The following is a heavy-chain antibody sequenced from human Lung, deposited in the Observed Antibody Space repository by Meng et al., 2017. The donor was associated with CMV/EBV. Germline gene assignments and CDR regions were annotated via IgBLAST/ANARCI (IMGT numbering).Heavy chain of an antibody. CDR1: GFTFDDFA. CDR3: AKAQRAIVVITPLDY. D-gene: IGHD3-22*01. CDR2: ISWDGGNT. Sequence: GESLKTYCAASGFTFDDFAMHWVRQAPGKGLEWVSLISWDGGNTYYAASVKGRFTISRDNSKNSLYLQMNSLSAEDTALYYCAKAQRAIVVITPLDYWGQGTLVXVSS. J-gene: IGHJ4*02. V-gene: IGHV3-43D*03.